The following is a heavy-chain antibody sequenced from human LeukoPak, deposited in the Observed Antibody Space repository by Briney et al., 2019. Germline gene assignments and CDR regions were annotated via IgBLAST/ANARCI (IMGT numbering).Heavy chain of an antibody. Sequence: SETLSLTCAVYGGSFSRYYWSWIRQPPGKGLEWIGEINHSGSTNYNPSLKSRVTISVDTSKNQFSLKLSSVTAADTGVYYCTRGNWNVRFDYWGQGTLVTVSS. CDR3: TRGNWNVRFDY. CDR1: GGSFSRYY. D-gene: IGHD1-1*01. J-gene: IGHJ4*02. CDR2: INHSGST. V-gene: IGHV4-34*01.